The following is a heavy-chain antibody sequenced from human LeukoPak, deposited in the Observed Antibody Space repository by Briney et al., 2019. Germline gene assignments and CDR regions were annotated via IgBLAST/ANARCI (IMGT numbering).Heavy chain of an antibody. CDR2: INHSGST. CDR1: GGSFSGYY. J-gene: IGHJ5*02. V-gene: IGHV4-34*01. CDR3: ARAHPFDP. Sequence: SETLSLTCAVYGGSFSGYYWSWIRQPPGKGLEWIGEINHSGSTNYNPSLKGRVTISVDTSKNQFSLKLSSVTAADTAVYYCARAHPFDPWGQGTLVTVSS.